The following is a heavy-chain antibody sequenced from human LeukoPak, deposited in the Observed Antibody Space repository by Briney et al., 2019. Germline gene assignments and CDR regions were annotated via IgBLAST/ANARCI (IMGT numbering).Heavy chain of an antibody. V-gene: IGHV1-69*04. J-gene: IGHJ4*02. D-gene: IGHD3-22*01. CDR2: IIPILNIT. CDR3: AGDDDRAREIDY. CDR1: RGTFSKYA. Sequence: GASVKVSCKASRGTFSKYAISWVRQAPGQGLEWMGRIIPILNITHYAQKFQGRVTIAADKSTSTSYMQRSSPRSEDTTVYYCAGDDDRAREIDYWGQGTLVTVSS.